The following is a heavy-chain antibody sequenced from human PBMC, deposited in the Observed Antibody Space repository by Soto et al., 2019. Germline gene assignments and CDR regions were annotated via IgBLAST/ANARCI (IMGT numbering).Heavy chain of an antibody. CDR3: SRGPILPGATSWLDP. J-gene: IGHJ5*02. Sequence: QVQLVQSGAEVKTPGSSVEVSCKASGGIFSSFSITWVRQVPGHGLEWMGGIIPMTGKPNYAEKFQGRLTLTADASTRTAYLVLSSLKSDDTAGYYCSRGPILPGATSWLDPWGQGTVVIVSS. V-gene: IGHV1-69*01. CDR1: GGIFSSFS. CDR2: IIPMTGKP. D-gene: IGHD2-2*01.